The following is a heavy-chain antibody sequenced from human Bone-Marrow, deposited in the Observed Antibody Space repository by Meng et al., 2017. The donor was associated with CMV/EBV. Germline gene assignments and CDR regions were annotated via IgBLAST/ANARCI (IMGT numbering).Heavy chain of an antibody. CDR3: AKEAACSGGSCYTAYFDY. Sequence: GESLKISCAASGFTFSSYGMHWVRQAPGKGLEWVAVIWYDGSNKYYADSVKGRFTISRDNSKNTLYLQMNSLRAEDTAVYYCAKEAACSGGSCYTAYFDYWGQGTLATFSS. D-gene: IGHD2-15*01. V-gene: IGHV3-33*06. CDR2: IWYDGSNK. CDR1: GFTFSSYG. J-gene: IGHJ4*02.